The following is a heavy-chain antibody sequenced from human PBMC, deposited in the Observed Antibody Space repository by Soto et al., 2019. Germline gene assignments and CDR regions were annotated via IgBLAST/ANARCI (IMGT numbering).Heavy chain of an antibody. Sequence: PSETLSLTCTVSGGSISSYYWSWIRQSPGKGLEWIGYIHYSGSTNYNPSLKSRVTISVDTSRNQFSLKLSPVTAADTAVYYCARSIDSSGYYFSNCWGQGTLGTVSS. J-gene: IGHJ4*02. D-gene: IGHD3-22*01. CDR3: ARSIDSSGYYFSNC. CDR2: IHYSGST. CDR1: GGSISSYY. V-gene: IGHV4-59*01.